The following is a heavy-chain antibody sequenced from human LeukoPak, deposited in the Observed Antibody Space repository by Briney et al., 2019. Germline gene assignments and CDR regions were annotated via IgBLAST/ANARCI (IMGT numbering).Heavy chain of an antibody. D-gene: IGHD3-22*01. V-gene: IGHV3-7*03. CDR2: IKQDGSEK. J-gene: IGHJ4*02. Sequence: GGSLRLSCAASGFTFSSYWMSLVRQAPGKGLEWVANIKQDGSEKYYVDSVKGRFTISRDNAKNTLYLQMNSLKTEDTAVYYCTTEYNFNYYDSSGYYYWGQGTLVTVSS. CDR3: TTEYNFNYYDSSGYYY. CDR1: GFTFSSYW.